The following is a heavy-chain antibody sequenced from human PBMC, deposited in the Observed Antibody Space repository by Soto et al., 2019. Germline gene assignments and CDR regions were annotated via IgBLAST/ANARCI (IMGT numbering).Heavy chain of an antibody. Sequence: ASVKVSCKASGGTFSSYAISWVRQAPGQGLEWMGGIISIFGTANYAQKFQGRVTITADESTSTAYMELSSLRSEDTAVYYCAREDIVVVTPYYYYGMDVWGQGTTVTVSS. CDR3: AREDIVVVTPYYYYGMDV. CDR2: IISIFGTA. D-gene: IGHD2-21*02. CDR1: GGTFSSYA. V-gene: IGHV1-69*13. J-gene: IGHJ6*02.